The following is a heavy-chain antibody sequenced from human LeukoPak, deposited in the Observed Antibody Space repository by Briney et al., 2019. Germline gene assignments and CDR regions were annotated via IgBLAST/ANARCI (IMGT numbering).Heavy chain of an antibody. CDR3: ARGGGYSYGILDY. V-gene: IGHV1-8*01. D-gene: IGHD5-18*01. Sequence: ASVKVSCKASGYTFTSYDINWVRQAPGQGLEWMGWMNPNSGNTDYAQKFQGRVSMTRNTSISTAYMELSSLKSEDTAVYYCARGGGYSYGILDYWAQGTPVTVSS. CDR2: MNPNSGNT. CDR1: GYTFTSYD. J-gene: IGHJ4*02.